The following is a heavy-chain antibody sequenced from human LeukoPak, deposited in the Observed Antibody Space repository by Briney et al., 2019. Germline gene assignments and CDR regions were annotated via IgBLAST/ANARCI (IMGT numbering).Heavy chain of an antibody. V-gene: IGHV4-34*01. J-gene: IGHJ6*02. CDR1: GGSFSGYY. D-gene: IGHD3-10*01. CDR3: ARIPAYYYGSGWYYYGMDV. Sequence: PSETLSLTCAVYGGSFSGYYWSCIRQPPGKGLEWIGEINHSGSTNYNPSLKSRVTISVDTSKNQFSLKLSSVTSADTAVYYCARIPAYYYGSGWYYYGMDVWGQGTTVTVSS. CDR2: INHSGST.